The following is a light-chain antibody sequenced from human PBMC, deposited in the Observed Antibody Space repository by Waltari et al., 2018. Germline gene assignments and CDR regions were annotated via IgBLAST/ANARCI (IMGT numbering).Light chain of an antibody. CDR2: AAS. J-gene: IGKJ4*01. V-gene: IGKV1-12*01. CDR3: QQANSFPLT. Sequence: DIQLTQSPSSVSASVGDSVTITCRASQGITTWLAWYQQKPGTAPNLLIYAASNLQSGVPSRFSGSGSGTDFTFTISSLQPEDFATYYCQQANSFPLTFGGGTKVEIK. CDR1: QGITTW.